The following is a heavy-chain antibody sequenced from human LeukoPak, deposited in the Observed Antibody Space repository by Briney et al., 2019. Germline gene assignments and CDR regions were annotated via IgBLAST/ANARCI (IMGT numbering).Heavy chain of an antibody. J-gene: IGHJ3*02. CDR1: GYSFTNYC. Sequence: GESLKISFKGSGYSFTNYCIGWVRQMPGKGLEWMGLIYPGDSDTKYSPSFQGQVTISADKFISTAYLQWSSLKASDTAMYYCARRHYDRSAFDIWGQGTMVTVSS. CDR3: ARRHYDRSAFDI. V-gene: IGHV5-51*01. CDR2: IYPGDSDT. D-gene: IGHD3-22*01.